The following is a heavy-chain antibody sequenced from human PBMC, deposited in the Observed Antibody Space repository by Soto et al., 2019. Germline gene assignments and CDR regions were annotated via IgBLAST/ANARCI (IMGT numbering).Heavy chain of an antibody. CDR2: IYHTGST. CDR3: ATAPHSAYSSDWYPVFPFAY. D-gene: IGHD6-19*01. Sequence: QVQLQESGPGLVKPSQTLSLTCVVSGGSMRSGAYYWNWIRQHPGKGLEWIGYIYHTGSTFYNPSLQRPRTISLDKSRSQFSLTLSSVTAADTAVYFCATAPHSAYSSDWYPVFPFAYWGQGTRVTVSS. CDR1: GGSMRSGAYY. J-gene: IGHJ4*02. V-gene: IGHV4-31*11.